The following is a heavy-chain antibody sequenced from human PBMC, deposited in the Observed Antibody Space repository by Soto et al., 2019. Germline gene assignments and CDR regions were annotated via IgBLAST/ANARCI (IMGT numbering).Heavy chain of an antibody. J-gene: IGHJ1*01. D-gene: IGHD2-2*01. CDR2: IYYSGSN. Sequence: QVQLQESGPGLVKPSQTLSLTCTVSGGSISSGGYYWSWIRQHPGKGLECIGYIYYSGSNYYNPSLKSRVTISVDTSKNQSAVYASSVTAADTAVYYCTGSPHQPLLRGWWGQGTLVTVSS. CDR3: TGSPHQPLLRGW. CDR1: GGSISSGGYY. V-gene: IGHV4-31*03.